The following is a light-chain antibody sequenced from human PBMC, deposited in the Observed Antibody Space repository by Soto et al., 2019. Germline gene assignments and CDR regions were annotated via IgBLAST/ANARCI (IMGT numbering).Light chain of an antibody. CDR1: SSDVGGYNY. CDR3: SSYAGSSNV. Sequence: QSVLTQPPSASGSPGQSVAISCTGTSSDVGGYNYVSWYQQHPGKAPKLMIYEVNKRPSGVPDRFSGSTSGNTASLTVSGLQAEDEVDYYCSSYAGSSNVFGTGTKLTVL. J-gene: IGLJ1*01. V-gene: IGLV2-8*01. CDR2: EVN.